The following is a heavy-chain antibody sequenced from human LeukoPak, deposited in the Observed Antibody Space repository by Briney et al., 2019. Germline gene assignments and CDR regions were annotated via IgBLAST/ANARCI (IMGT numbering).Heavy chain of an antibody. D-gene: IGHD5-12*01. CDR1: GFTFSSYG. CDR2: ISSSSSTI. V-gene: IGHV3-48*01. Sequence: QAGGSLRLSCAASGFTFSSYGMHWVRQAPGKGLEWVSYISSSSSTIYYADSVKGRFTISRDNDKNSLYLQMNSLRAEDTAVYYCARDPEGYSGYDWGQGTLVTVSS. CDR3: ARDPEGYSGYD. J-gene: IGHJ4*02.